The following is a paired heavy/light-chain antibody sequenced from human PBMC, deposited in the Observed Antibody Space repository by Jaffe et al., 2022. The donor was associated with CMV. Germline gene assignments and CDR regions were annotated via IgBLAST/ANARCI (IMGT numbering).Light chain of an antibody. V-gene: IGKV3-20*01. CDR2: GAS. Sequence: EIVLTQSPGTLSLSPGERATLSCRASHSVSNYYLAWYQQKPGQTPRLLIYGASSRATGIPDRFSGSGSGTDFTLTISRLEPEDFAIYYCQQYSGSPTFGQGTKVEIK. CDR1: HSVSNYY. J-gene: IGKJ1*01. CDR3: QQYSGSPT.
Heavy chain of an antibody. V-gene: IGHV4-39*01. CDR3: ARHAPALRSFDWLLPFDY. D-gene: IGHD3-9*01. CDR2: IYYSGST. CDR1: GFSISSSNYY. Sequence: QLQLQESGPGLVKPSETLSLTCTVSGFSISSSNYYWGWIRQPPGKGLEWIGSIYYSGSTYYNPSLNSRVTISIDTSKNQFSLKLSSVTAADTAIFYCARHAPALRSFDWLLPFDYWGQGTLVTVSS. J-gene: IGHJ4*02.